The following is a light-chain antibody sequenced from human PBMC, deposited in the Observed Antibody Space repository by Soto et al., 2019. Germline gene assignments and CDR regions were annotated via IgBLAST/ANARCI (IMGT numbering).Light chain of an antibody. CDR1: SSDVGGYKF. J-gene: IGLJ1*01. CDR3: SSYTSSSTFV. CDR2: EVS. V-gene: IGLV2-14*01. Sequence: QSALTQTASVSGSPGQSITISCTGTSSDVGGYKFVTWCQQHPGKVPKVMIYEVSNRPSGVSNRFSGSKSGNTASLTISGLQAEDEADYYCSSYTSSSTFVFGTGTKLTVL.